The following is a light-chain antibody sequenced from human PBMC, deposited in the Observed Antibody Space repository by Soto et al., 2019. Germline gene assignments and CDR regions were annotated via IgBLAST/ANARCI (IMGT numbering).Light chain of an antibody. CDR3: QHYGKLPLT. Sequence: EIGVTQSPGTLSLCPGERVTLSCRASQIVTSTDLAWYQQKHGQAPRLLIYGGSRRATGIPDRFSGGGSGTDFTLTISRLEPEDFAVYVCQHYGKLPLTFAGGTKVDIK. CDR1: QIVTSTD. J-gene: IGKJ4*01. V-gene: IGKV3-20*01. CDR2: GGS.